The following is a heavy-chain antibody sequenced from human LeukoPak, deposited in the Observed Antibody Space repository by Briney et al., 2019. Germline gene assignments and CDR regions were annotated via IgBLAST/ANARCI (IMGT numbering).Heavy chain of an antibody. CDR2: IRYDGSNK. D-gene: IGHD3-10*01. CDR1: GFSFSTHS. Sequence: GGSLRLSCAASGFSFSTHSMNWVRQAPGKGLEWVAFIRYDGSNKYYADSVKGRFTISRDNSKNTLYLQMNSLRAEDTAVYYCAKTASVRGVTPVDYWGQGTLVTVSS. CDR3: AKTASVRGVTPVDY. V-gene: IGHV3-30*02. J-gene: IGHJ4*02.